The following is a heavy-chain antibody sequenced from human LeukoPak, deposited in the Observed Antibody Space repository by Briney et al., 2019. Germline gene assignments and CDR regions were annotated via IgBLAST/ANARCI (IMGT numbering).Heavy chain of an antibody. CDR3: TRDHCRGDNCPSFDY. V-gene: IGHV1-18*01. CDR1: GYTFTSLG. CDR2: IGSYNGDT. Sequence: ASVKVSCKPSGYTFTSLGISWVRQAPGQGLEWMGWIGSYNGDTNYAQKFQRRVTMTTDTSTSTAYMDLWSLRSDETAVYYCTRDHCRGDNCPSFDYWGQGTLVTVSS. D-gene: IGHD2-15*01. J-gene: IGHJ4*02.